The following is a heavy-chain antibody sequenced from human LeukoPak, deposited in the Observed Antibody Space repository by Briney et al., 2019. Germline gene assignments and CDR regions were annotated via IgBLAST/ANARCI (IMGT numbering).Heavy chain of an antibody. V-gene: IGHV1-69*13. D-gene: IGHD2-8*01. CDR3: ARDRVSGEYYYYGMDV. Sequence: SVKVSCKASGGTFISYAISWVRQAPGQGLEWMGGIIPIFGTANYAQKFQGRVTITADESTSTAYMELSSLRSEDTAVYYCARDRVSGEYYYYGMDVWGQGTTVTVSS. CDR2: IIPIFGTA. J-gene: IGHJ6*02. CDR1: GGTFISYA.